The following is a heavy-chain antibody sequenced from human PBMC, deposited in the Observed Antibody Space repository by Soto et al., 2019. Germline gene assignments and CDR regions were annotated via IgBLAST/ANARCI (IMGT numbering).Heavy chain of an antibody. J-gene: IGHJ6*02. Sequence: EVQLVESGGGLVQPGGSLRLSCAASGFTFSSYWMHWVRQAPGKGLVWVSRINSDGSSTSYADSVKGRITISRDNAKNTLYLQMNSLRAEDTAVYYCARPVWYYYYGMDVWGQGTTVTVSS. D-gene: IGHD3-16*01. CDR2: INSDGSST. V-gene: IGHV3-74*01. CDR3: ARPVWYYYYGMDV. CDR1: GFTFSSYW.